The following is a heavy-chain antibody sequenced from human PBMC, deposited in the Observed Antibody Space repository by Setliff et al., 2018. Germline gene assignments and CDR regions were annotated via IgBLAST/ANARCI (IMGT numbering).Heavy chain of an antibody. V-gene: IGHV4-59*11. J-gene: IGHJ3*02. CDR3: ARDNIGPDALDI. CDR2: IHHSGST. Sequence: PSETLSLTCTVSGVSITSHYWSWIRQSPGRALEWIGYIHHSGSTNYNPSLKSRVTLSMDTSRNHFSLNLTSLTAADTALYYCARDNIGPDALDIWGQGTMVTVSS. CDR1: GVSITSHY.